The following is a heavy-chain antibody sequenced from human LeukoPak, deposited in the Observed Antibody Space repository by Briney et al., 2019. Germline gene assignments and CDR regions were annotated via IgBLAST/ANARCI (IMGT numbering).Heavy chain of an antibody. CDR1: GYTFTSYA. CDR3: ALGRRLRLGFGESHDY. CDR2: INTNTGNP. Sequence: ASVKVSCKASGYTFTSYAMNWVRQAPGEGLEWMGWINTNTGNPTYAQGFTGRFVFSLDTSVSTAYLQISSLKAEDTAVYYCALGRRLRLGFGESHDYWGQGTLVTVSS. J-gene: IGHJ4*02. V-gene: IGHV7-4-1*02. D-gene: IGHD3-10*01.